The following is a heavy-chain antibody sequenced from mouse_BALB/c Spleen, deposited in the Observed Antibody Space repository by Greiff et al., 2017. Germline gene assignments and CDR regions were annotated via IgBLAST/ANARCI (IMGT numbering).Heavy chain of an antibody. CDR3: TSGTPFDY. Sequence: EVQLQESGGGLVQPGGSMKLSCVASGFTFSSYWMSWVRQSPEKGLEWVAEIRLKSDNYATHYAESVKGKFTISRDDSKSRLYLQMNSLRAEDTGIYYCTSGTPFDYWGQGTTLTVSS. CDR1: GFTFSSYW. V-gene: IGHV6-6*02. D-gene: IGHD4-1*01. CDR2: IRLKSDNYAT. J-gene: IGHJ2*01.